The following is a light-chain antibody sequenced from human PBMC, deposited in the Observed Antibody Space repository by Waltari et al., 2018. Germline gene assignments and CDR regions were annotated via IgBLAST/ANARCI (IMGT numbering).Light chain of an antibody. CDR1: QSVLDSSNNKNA. V-gene: IGKV4-1*01. J-gene: IGKJ3*01. CDR2: WAS. CDR3: QQYFNTPFT. Sequence: DIVVTQSPDSLSVSLGERATISCTSSQSVLDSSNNKNAFAWYQQKPGQTPNLLIYWASTRESGVSDRFSASGSGTDFTLTISSLQAEDVAVYYCQQYFNTPFTFGPGTKVDIK.